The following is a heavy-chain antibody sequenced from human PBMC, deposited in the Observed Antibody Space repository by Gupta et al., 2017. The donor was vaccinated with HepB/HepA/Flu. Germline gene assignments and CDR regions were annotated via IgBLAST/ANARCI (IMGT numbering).Heavy chain of an antibody. CDR3: AKGNSGTHYGALDM. CDR2: ISKDASDQ. D-gene: IGHD1-26*01. CDR1: GVPSSTYG. Sequence: HGQLVDSGGGGVQPGTFLSLSCAASGVPSSTYGMDWVRQAPGKGLEWVAVISKDASDQKYADSVKGRFTISRDNSKNTLFLQMNSLGAEDTAVYYCAKGNSGTHYGALDMWGQGTMVIVSS. V-gene: IGHV3-30*18. J-gene: IGHJ3*02.